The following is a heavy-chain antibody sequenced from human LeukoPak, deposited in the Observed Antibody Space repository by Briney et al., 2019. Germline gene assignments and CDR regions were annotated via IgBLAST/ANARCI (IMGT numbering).Heavy chain of an antibody. D-gene: IGHD3-22*01. CDR3: ARGFPYYYDSSILDAFDI. CDR2: INPNSDGT. V-gene: IGHV1-2*02. Sequence: ASVKVSCKASGYTFTGYYMHWVRQAPGQGLEWMGWINPNSDGTNYAQKFQGRVTMTRDTSISTAYMELSRLRSDDTAVYYCARGFPYYYDSSILDAFDIWGQGTMVTVSS. J-gene: IGHJ3*02. CDR1: GYTFTGYY.